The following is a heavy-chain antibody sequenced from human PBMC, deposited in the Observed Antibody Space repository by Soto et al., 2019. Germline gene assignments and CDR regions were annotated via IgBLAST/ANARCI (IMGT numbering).Heavy chain of an antibody. CDR3: AKTSGYYFYDY. V-gene: IGHV1-3*01. Sequence: ASVKVSCKTSGYIFTDYAMHLVRQAPGQRLGWMGWVNAGNGNKKYSQKFEGRVTITRDTSASTAYMELSSLRSEDTAVYYCAKTSGYYFYDYWGQGTLVTVSS. J-gene: IGHJ4*02. D-gene: IGHD3-3*01. CDR1: GYIFTDYA. CDR2: VNAGNGNK.